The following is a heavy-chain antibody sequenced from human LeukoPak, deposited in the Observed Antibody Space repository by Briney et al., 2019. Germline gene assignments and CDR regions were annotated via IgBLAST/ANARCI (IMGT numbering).Heavy chain of an antibody. D-gene: IGHD6-13*01. Sequence: KTSETLSLTCAVYGGSFSGYYWSWIRQPPGKGLEWIGEINHSGSTNYNPSLKSRVTISVDTSKNQFSLRLSSVTTADTAVYYCARASISIAGPFDYWGQGTLVTVSS. CDR1: GGSFSGYY. V-gene: IGHV4-34*01. CDR2: INHSGST. J-gene: IGHJ4*02. CDR3: ARASISIAGPFDY.